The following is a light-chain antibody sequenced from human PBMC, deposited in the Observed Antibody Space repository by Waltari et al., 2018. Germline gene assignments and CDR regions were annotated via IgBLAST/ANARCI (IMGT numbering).Light chain of an antibody. CDR2: DAS. Sequence: EIVLTQSPATLSLSPGERANLSCRASKSVSNYLAWYQQRPGQAPRLLIYDASNRATGTPARFSGSGSGADFTLTISSLESEDFAVYYCQQRINWPLTFGGGTKVEIK. CDR3: QQRINWPLT. J-gene: IGKJ4*01. CDR1: KSVSNY. V-gene: IGKV3-11*01.